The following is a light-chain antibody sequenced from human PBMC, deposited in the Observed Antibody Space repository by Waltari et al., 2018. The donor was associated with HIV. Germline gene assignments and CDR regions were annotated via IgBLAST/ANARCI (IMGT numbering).Light chain of an antibody. V-gene: IGLV3-21*04. CDR1: NIEVKT. Sequence: YVLTQPPSVSVAPGEAARISCGGNNIEVKTVHWYQQKPGQAPVLVIYYNDDRPSGIPERFSGSNSQNTATLTISRVEAGDEADYYCQVWDDIIGPYVVFGGGTKLTVL. CDR3: QVWDDIIGPYVV. CDR2: YND. J-gene: IGLJ3*02.